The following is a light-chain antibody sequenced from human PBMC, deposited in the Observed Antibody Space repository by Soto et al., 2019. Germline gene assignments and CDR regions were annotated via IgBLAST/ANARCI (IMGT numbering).Light chain of an antibody. CDR2: GAS. J-gene: IGKJ4*01. Sequence: EKVMTQSPATLYVSPGERATLSCRASQSVSSNLAWYQQKPGQAPRFLIYGASSRATGIPDRFSGSGSGTDFTLTISSLQPEDFATYYCLQHNSYPLTFGGGTKVDIK. CDR3: LQHNSYPLT. CDR1: QSVSSN. V-gene: IGKV3D-15*01.